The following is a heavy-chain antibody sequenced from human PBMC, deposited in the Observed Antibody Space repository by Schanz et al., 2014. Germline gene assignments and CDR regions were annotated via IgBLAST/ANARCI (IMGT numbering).Heavy chain of an antibody. CDR3: AKVAPAASYLDA. CDR2: ISNSGTTI. D-gene: IGHD2-2*01. CDR1: GFTFSDYY. J-gene: IGHJ4*02. V-gene: IGHV3-11*01. Sequence: QVQLVESGGGLVKPGGSLRLSCAASGFTFSDYYMSWIRQAPGKGLEWVSYISNSGTTIYYADSVKGRFTISRDNAKSSLFLQMNSLSAEDTAVYYCAKVAPAASYLDAWGLGTLVTVSS.